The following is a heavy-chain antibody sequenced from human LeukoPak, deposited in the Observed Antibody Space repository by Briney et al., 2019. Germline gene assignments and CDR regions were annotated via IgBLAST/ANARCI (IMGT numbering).Heavy chain of an antibody. Sequence: AGGSLRLSCAASGFTFSSYEMNWVRQARGKGLEWVSYISSSGSTIYYADSVKGRFTISRDNAKNSLYLQMNSLRAEDTAVYYCARDCGGGSCYGPYDAFDIWGQGTMVTVSS. CDR2: ISSSGSTI. CDR1: GFTFSSYE. J-gene: IGHJ3*02. CDR3: ARDCGGGSCYGPYDAFDI. V-gene: IGHV3-48*03. D-gene: IGHD2-15*01.